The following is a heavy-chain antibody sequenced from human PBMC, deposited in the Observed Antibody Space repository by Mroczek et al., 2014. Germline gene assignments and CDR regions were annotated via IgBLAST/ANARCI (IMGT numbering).Heavy chain of an antibody. Sequence: QVQLVQSGGGVVQPGRSLRLSCAASGFTFSSYGMHWVRQAPGKGLEWVAVISYDGSNKYYADSVKGRFTISRDNSKNTLYLQMNSLRAEDTAVYYCAKSGSYYSFDDWGQGTLGHRLL. D-gene: IGHD1-26*01. CDR2: ISYDGSNK. J-gene: IGHJ4*02. CDR3: AKSGSYYSFDD. CDR1: GFTFSSYG. V-gene: IGHV3-30*18.